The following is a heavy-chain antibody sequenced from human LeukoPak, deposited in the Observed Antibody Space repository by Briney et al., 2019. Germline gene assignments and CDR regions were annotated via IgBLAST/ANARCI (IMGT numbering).Heavy chain of an antibody. J-gene: IGHJ4*02. D-gene: IGHD6-13*01. CDR2: IKQDGSEK. V-gene: IGHV3-7*01. CDR3: AREWQGGIAAAGTRIEGDY. Sequence: GGSLRLSCAVSGFSVSGYWMTWVRQAPGKGLEWVANIKQDGSEKNYVDSVKGRFTISRDNAENSLFLQMNSMRVEDTAVYYCAREWQGGIAAAGTRIEGDYWGQGTLVAVSS. CDR1: GFSVSGYW.